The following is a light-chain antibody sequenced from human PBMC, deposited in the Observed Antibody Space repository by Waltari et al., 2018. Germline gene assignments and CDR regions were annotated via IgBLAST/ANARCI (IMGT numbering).Light chain of an antibody. CDR2: GKN. V-gene: IGLV3-19*01. Sequence: SSELTQDPAVSVALGQTVRITCQGYSLRSYYASWYQQKPGQAPVLVIYGKNNRPSGIPDRFSGSSSGNTASLTITGAQAEDEADYYCNSRDSSGNHSVFGTGTKVTVL. J-gene: IGLJ1*01. CDR1: SLRSYY. CDR3: NSRDSSGNHSV.